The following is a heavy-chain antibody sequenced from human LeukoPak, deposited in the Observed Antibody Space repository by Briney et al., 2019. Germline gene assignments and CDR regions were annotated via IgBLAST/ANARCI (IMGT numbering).Heavy chain of an antibody. D-gene: IGHD3-10*01. CDR2: INQDESAK. CDR3: AKDQWWFGESNAFDV. J-gene: IGHJ3*01. V-gene: IGHV3-7*01. CDR1: GFTFSRYW. Sequence: PGGSLRLSCAASGFTFSRYWMSWVRQAPGKGLEWVASINQDESAKRYVDSVKGRFTISRDNSKNTLYLQMNSLRAEDTAVYYCAKDQWWFGESNAFDVWGQGTVVTVSS.